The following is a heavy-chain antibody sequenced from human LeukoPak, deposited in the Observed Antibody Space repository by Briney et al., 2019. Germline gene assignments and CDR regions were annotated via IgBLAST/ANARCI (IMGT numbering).Heavy chain of an antibody. CDR1: GFTFSSYG. Sequence: PGGSLRLSCAASGFTFSSYGMHWVRQAPGKGLEWVAFIRYDGSNKYYADSVKGRFTISRDNSKNTLYLQMNSLRAEDTAVYYCARDRRAGITMVRGPTGLGLDWGQGTLVTVSS. V-gene: IGHV3-30*02. CDR2: IRYDGSNK. D-gene: IGHD3-10*01. CDR3: ARDRRAGITMVRGPTGLGLD. J-gene: IGHJ4*02.